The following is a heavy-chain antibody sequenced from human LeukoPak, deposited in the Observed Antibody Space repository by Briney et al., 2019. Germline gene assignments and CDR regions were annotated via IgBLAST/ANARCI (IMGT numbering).Heavy chain of an antibody. V-gene: IGHV1-18*01. CDR3: ARAGGWARGDYKGDAFDI. Sequence: ASVKVSCKASGYTFTNFGISWVRQAPGQGLEWMGWIGVYNGNANYAQNFQGRVTMTTDTSTRTAYMELRSLRSDDTAVYYCARAGGWARGDYKGDAFDIWGQGTMVTVSS. CDR2: IGVYNGNA. D-gene: IGHD6-19*01. CDR1: GYTFTNFG. J-gene: IGHJ3*02.